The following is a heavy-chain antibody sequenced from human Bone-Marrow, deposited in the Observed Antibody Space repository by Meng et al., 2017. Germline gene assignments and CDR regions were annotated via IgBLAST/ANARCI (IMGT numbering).Heavy chain of an antibody. CDR2: INPNSGGT. CDR1: GYTFTGYY. V-gene: IGHV1-2*06. D-gene: IGHD7-27*01. Sequence: ASVKVSCKASGYTFTGYYMHWVRQAPGQGLEWMGRINPNSGGTNYAQKFQGRVTMTRDTSISTAYMELSRLRSDDTAVYYCARVDSSGEGVDYWGQGTLVTVSS. CDR3: ARVDSSGEGVDY. J-gene: IGHJ4*02.